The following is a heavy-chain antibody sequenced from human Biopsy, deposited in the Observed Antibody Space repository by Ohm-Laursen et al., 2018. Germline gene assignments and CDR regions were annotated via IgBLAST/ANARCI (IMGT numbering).Heavy chain of an antibody. D-gene: IGHD1-26*01. Sequence: SLRLSCSASGFAFNLYEMNWVRQAPGKGMAWISYIYGGGSPVSYADSVKGRFTISRDNAQNSLYLHMNSLRAEDTAVYYCARLNSGTYDAYDLWGQGTMVIVSS. CDR2: IYGGGSPV. CDR1: GFAFNLYE. J-gene: IGHJ3*01. V-gene: IGHV3-48*03. CDR3: ARLNSGTYDAYDL.